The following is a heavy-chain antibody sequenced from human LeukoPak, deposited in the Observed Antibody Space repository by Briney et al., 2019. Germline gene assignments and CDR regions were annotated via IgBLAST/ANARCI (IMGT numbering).Heavy chain of an antibody. J-gene: IGHJ4*02. CDR2: IYSSGNT. Sequence: PSETLSLTCTVSGGSISSYYRSWIRQPAGKALEWIGRIYSSGNTHYNPSLTSRVTLSIDTSKNQFSLKLSSVAAADTAVYYCARRASGSYYYHDYWGQGTLVTVSS. V-gene: IGHV4-4*07. CDR1: GGSISSYY. D-gene: IGHD3-10*01. CDR3: ARRASGSYYYHDY.